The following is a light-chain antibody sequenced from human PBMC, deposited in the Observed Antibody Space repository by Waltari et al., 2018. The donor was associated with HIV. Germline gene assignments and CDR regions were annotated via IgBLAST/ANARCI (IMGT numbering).Light chain of an antibody. J-gene: IGLJ3*02. CDR2: SNN. CDR3: ATWDDSLSGWV. Sequence: QSVLTQPPSASGTPGQRVAISCSGGSPNSGSKYVYWYQQLPGTAPKLLMYSNNPRPSGVPDRFSGSKSCTSASLAISGLRSEDEADYFCATWDDSLSGWVFGGGTNLTVL. V-gene: IGLV1-47*02. CDR1: SPNSGSKY.